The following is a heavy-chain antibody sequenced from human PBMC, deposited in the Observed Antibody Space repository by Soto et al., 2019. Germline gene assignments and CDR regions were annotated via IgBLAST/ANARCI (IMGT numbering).Heavy chain of an antibody. CDR3: ASTVVPAANFDY. D-gene: IGHD2-2*01. CDR1: GGSISSSSYY. V-gene: IGHV4-39*01. Sequence: QLQLQESGPGLVKPSETLSLTCTVSGGSISSSSYYWGWIRQPPGKGLEWIGSIYYSRSTYYNPSLKSRVTISVDTSKNQFSLKLSSVTAADTAVYYCASTVVPAANFDYWGQGTLVTVSS. J-gene: IGHJ4*02. CDR2: IYYSRST.